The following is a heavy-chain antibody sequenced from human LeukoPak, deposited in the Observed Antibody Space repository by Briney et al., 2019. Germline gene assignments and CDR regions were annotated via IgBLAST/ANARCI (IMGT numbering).Heavy chain of an antibody. J-gene: IGHJ4*02. Sequence: SETLSLTCTVSGGSISSGVYYWSWIRQHPGKGLEWIGYIYYSGSTYYNPSLKSRVTISVDTSKNQFSLKLSSVTAADTAVYYCARDRGTMVRGVIFDYWGQGTLVTVSS. CDR2: IYYSGST. V-gene: IGHV4-31*03. D-gene: IGHD3-10*01. CDR3: ARDRGTMVRGVIFDY. CDR1: GGSISSGVYY.